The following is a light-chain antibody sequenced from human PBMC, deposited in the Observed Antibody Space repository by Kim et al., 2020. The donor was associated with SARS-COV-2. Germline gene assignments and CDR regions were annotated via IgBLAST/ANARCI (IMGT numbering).Light chain of an antibody. J-gene: IGLJ2*01. CDR1: NIGDYR. Sequence: APGQQARITCGGDNIGDYRVHWYQQKPGQAPLLVIYYDTDRPSGIPERFSGSNSGTTVTLTISSVEAGDEADYYCQVWHTGGDRVVFGGGTQLTVL. CDR2: YDT. V-gene: IGLV3-21*01. CDR3: QVWHTGGDRVV.